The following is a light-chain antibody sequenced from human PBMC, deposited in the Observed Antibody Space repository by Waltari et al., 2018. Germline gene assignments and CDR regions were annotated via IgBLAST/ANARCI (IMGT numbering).Light chain of an antibody. V-gene: IGKV3-20*01. Sequence: ELVLTQSPGTLSLSRGERATLSCRASQSVSSIYVAWYQQKPGQAPTLLIYGSSIRATGIADRFTASGSGTDFSLTISSLEAEDFAVYYCQQYGGSPPYAFGQGTRLELK. CDR1: QSVSSIY. J-gene: IGKJ2*01. CDR3: QQYGGSPPYA. CDR2: GSS.